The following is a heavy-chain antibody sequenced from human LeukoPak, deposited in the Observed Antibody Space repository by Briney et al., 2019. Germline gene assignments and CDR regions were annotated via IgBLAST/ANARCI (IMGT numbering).Heavy chain of an antibody. J-gene: IGHJ3*02. CDR3: ARDFNIVARGDAFDI. Sequence: GGSLRLSCAASGFTFSSYSMNWVRQAPGKGLEWVSSISSSSSYIYYADSVKGRFTISRDNAKNSLYLQMNSLRAEDTALYYCARDFNIVARGDAFDIWGQGTMVTVSS. D-gene: IGHD2-21*01. CDR2: ISSSSSYI. CDR1: GFTFSSYS. V-gene: IGHV3-21*04.